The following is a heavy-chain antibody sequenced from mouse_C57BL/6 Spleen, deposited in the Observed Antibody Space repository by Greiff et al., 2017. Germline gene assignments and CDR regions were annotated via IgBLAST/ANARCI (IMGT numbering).Heavy chain of an antibody. CDR3: ARRDYGSISY. V-gene: IGHV1-59*01. D-gene: IGHD1-1*01. J-gene: IGHJ3*01. CDR1: GYTFTSYW. Sequence: QVQLQQPGAELVRPGTSVKLSCKASGYTFTSYWMHWVKQRPGQGLEWIGVIDPSDSYTNYNQKFKGKATLTVDTSSSTAYMQLSSLTSEDSAVYYCARRDYGSISYWGQGTLVTVSA. CDR2: IDPSDSYT.